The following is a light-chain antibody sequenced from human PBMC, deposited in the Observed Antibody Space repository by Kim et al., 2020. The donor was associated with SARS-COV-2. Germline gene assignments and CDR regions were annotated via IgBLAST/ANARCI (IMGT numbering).Light chain of an antibody. V-gene: IGKV2-28*01. CDR2: LGS. CDR1: QSLLHSNGYNY. CDR3: MQALQTPWT. J-gene: IGKJ1*01. Sequence: DIVMTQSPLSLPLTPGEPASISCRSSQSLLHSNGYNYLDWYLQKPGQSPQLLIYLGSNRASGVPDRFSGSGSGTDFTLKISRVEAEDVGVYYCMQALQTPWTFGQGTKVDIK.